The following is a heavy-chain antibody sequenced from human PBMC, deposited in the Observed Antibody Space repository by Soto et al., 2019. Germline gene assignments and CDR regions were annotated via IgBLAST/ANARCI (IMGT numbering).Heavy chain of an antibody. J-gene: IGHJ4*02. V-gene: IGHV4-30-2*01. Sequence: QLQLQESGSGLVKPSQTLSLTCAVSGGSISSGGFSWSWIRQPPGKGLEWIGYIYRGGSTYYNPSLKSRVTISVDMSKNQFSLKLSSVTAADTAVYYCASSDRNFDYWGKGTLVTVSS. CDR1: GGSISSGGFS. D-gene: IGHD2-15*01. CDR2: IYRGGST. CDR3: ASSDRNFDY.